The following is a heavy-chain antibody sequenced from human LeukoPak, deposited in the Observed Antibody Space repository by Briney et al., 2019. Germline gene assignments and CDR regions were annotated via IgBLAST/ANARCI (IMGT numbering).Heavy chain of an antibody. CDR1: GFTFTSSA. CDR2: IVVGSGNT. V-gene: IGHV1-58*01. J-gene: IGHJ4*02. Sequence: SVKVSCKASGFTFTSSAVQWVRQARGQRLEWIGWIVVGSGNTNYAQKFQERVTITRDMSTSTAYMELSSLRSEDTAVYYCAAVPIVGATTKSLDPIDYWGQGTLVTVSS. CDR3: AAVPIVGATTKSLDPIDY. D-gene: IGHD1-26*01.